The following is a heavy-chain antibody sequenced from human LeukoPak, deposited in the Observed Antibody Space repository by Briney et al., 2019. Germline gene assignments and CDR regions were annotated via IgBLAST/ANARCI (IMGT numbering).Heavy chain of an antibody. CDR1: GGSLSSGGYY. J-gene: IGHJ4*02. Sequence: SETLSLTCTVSGGSLSSGGYYWSWIRQHPGKGLEWIGYIYYSGSTYFNPSLKSRVTISVDTSKNQFSLKLSSVTAADTAIYYCASMYSSSSYYFDYWGRGTLVTVSS. CDR3: ASMYSSSSYYFDY. CDR2: IYYSGST. D-gene: IGHD6-13*01. V-gene: IGHV4-31*03.